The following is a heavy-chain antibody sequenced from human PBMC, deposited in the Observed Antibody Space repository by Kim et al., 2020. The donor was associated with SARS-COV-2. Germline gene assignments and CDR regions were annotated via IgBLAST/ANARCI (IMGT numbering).Heavy chain of an antibody. CDR3: ARVGSGGDYVDY. CDR1: SGSISSYY. J-gene: IGHJ4*02. Sequence: SETLSLTCTVSSGSISSYYWSWIRQPPGKGLVWIGYIYYSGSTNYNPSLKSRVTISVDTSKNQFSLKLSSVTAADTAVYYCARVGSGGDYVDYWGQGTLV. D-gene: IGHD4-17*01. CDR2: IYYSGST. V-gene: IGHV4-59*01.